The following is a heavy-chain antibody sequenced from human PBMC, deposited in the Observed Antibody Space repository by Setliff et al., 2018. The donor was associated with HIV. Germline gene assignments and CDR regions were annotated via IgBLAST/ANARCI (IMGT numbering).Heavy chain of an antibody. J-gene: IGHJ5*01. V-gene: IGHV5-10-1*01. CDR3: ARHFGYNPGWFDS. CDR1: GFSFNSYW. D-gene: IGHD3-10*01. CDR2: IDPADSYT. Sequence: PGESLKISCKGSGFSFNSYWISWVRQMPGKGLEWMGRIDPADSYTHYSPSFQGHITISIDKSISSAALHWGRLRTSDTAIYYCARHFGYNPGWFDSWGQGTLVTVSS.